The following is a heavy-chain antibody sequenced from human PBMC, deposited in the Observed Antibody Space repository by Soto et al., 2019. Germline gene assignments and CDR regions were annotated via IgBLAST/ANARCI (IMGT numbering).Heavy chain of an antibody. J-gene: IGHJ5*02. CDR1: GASISGFY. CDR2: IYATGTT. CDR3: VRDGTKTLRDWFDP. Sequence: QVQLQESGPGLVKPSETLSLTCTVSGASISGFYWSWIRKSAGKGLEWIVRIYATGTTDYNPSLKSRVMMSVDTSKKQFSLKLRSVTAADTAVYHCVRDGTKTLRDWFDPWGQGISVTVSS. V-gene: IGHV4-4*07. D-gene: IGHD1-1*01.